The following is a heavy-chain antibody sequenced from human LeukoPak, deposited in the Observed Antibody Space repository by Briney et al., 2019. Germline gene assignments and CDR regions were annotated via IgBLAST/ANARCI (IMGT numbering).Heavy chain of an antibody. CDR2: ISYEGSNK. J-gene: IGHJ1*01. CDR1: GFTFSSYA. D-gene: IGHD2-21*02. Sequence: PGGSLRLSCAASGFTFSSYAMHWVRQAPGKGLEWVAVISYEGSNKRYADSVKGRFTISRDNSKNTLDLHMDSLRAEDTAVYYCARDLVVTAVHYFQHWGQGTLVTVSS. V-gene: IGHV3-30-3*01. CDR3: ARDLVVTAVHYFQH.